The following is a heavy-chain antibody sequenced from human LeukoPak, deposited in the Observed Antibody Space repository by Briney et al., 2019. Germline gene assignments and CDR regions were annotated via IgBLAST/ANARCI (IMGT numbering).Heavy chain of an antibody. CDR3: ARDLGNRYSSSWFPLKVYYYYYMDV. CDR2: ISAYNGST. J-gene: IGHJ6*03. V-gene: IGHV1-18*01. Sequence: GASVKVSCKASGYTFTSYGISWVRKAPGQGLEWMGWISAYNGSTNYAQKLQGRVTMTTDTSTSTAYMELRSLRSDDTAVYYCARDLGNRYSSSWFPLKVYYYYYMDVWGKGTTVTVSS. CDR1: GYTFTSYG. D-gene: IGHD6-13*01.